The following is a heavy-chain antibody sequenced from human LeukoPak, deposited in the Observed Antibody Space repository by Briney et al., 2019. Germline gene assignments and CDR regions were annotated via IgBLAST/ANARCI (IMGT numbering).Heavy chain of an antibody. V-gene: IGHV4-59*08. CDR3: ARHVTISGPYDASDI. D-gene: IGHD5-24*01. J-gene: IGHJ3*02. CDR1: GGSISSYY. CDR2: IYYSGGT. Sequence: SETLSLTCTVSGGSISSYYWSWIRQPPGKGLEWIGYIYYSGGTDYNPSLKCRVTITVDTSKNQFPLKLRSVTAADTAVYCCARHVTISGPYDASDIWGQGTMVTVSP.